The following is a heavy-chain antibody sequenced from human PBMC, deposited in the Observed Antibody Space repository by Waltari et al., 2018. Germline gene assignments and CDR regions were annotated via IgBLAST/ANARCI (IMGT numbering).Heavy chain of an antibody. CDR1: GFAFSSYA. D-gene: IGHD2-2*01. Sequence: EVQLLESGGGLVQPGGSLRLSCSASGFAFSSYAMSWVRQAPGKGLGWVPAISGSGGSTYYADSVKGRFTISRDNSKNTLYLQMNSLRAEDTAVYYCAKVGGRSSTSWTLQKYYYYYGMDVWGQGTTVTVSS. V-gene: IGHV3-23*01. CDR3: AKVGGRSSTSWTLQKYYYYYGMDV. J-gene: IGHJ6*02. CDR2: ISGSGGST.